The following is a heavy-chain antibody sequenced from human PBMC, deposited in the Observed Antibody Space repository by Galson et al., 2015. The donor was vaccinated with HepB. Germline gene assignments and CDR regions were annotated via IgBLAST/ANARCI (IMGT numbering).Heavy chain of an antibody. V-gene: IGHV3-30-3*01. CDR2: ISYDGSNK. D-gene: IGHD6-6*01. CDR3: AGPARIAARPLITYYYYGMDV. J-gene: IGHJ6*02. CDR1: GFTFSSYA. Sequence: SLRLSCAASGFTFSSYAMHWVRQAPGKGLEWVAVISYDGSNKYYADSVKGRFTISRDNSKNTLYLQMNSLRAEDTAVYYCAGPARIAARPLITYYYYGMDVWGQGTTVTVSS.